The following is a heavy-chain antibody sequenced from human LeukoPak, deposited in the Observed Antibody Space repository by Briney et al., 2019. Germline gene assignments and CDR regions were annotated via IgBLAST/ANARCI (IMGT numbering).Heavy chain of an antibody. Sequence: ASVKVSCKASGYTFTSYDINWVRQATGQGLEWMGWMNPNSGNTGYAQKFQGRVTMTRNTSISTAYMELSSLRAEDTAVYYCAKDRGLYYDILTGYSYFDYWGQGTLVTVSS. CDR2: MNPNSGNT. J-gene: IGHJ4*02. V-gene: IGHV1-8*01. CDR3: AKDRGLYYDILTGYSYFDY. CDR1: GYTFTSYD. D-gene: IGHD3-9*01.